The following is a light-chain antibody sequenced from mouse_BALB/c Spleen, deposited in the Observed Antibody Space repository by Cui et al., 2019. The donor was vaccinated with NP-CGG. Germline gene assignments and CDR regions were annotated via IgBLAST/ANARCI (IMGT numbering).Light chain of an antibody. Sequence: HAFVTPVSAHTTSPGETVIITCRSSTGAVTTSNYANWVQEKPDHLFTGLIGGTNNRAPGVPARFSGSLIGDKAALTITGAQTEDDAIYFCALWYSNHWVFGGGTKLTVL. CDR2: GTN. V-gene: IGLV1*01. CDR3: ALWYSNHWV. CDR1: TGAVTTSNY. J-gene: IGLJ1*01.